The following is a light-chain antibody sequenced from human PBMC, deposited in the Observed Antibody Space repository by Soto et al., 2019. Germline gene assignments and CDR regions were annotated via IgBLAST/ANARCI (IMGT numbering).Light chain of an antibody. CDR1: QSVSSSY. J-gene: IGKJ1*01. V-gene: IGKV3-20*01. Sequence: EIVLTQSPGTLSLSPGERATLSCRASQSVSSSYLAWYQQKPGQAPRLLIYDTSNRATGIPDRFSGSGSGTDFTLTISRLEPEDFAVYYCQQYHNSPRTFGQGTKVDIK. CDR2: DTS. CDR3: QQYHNSPRT.